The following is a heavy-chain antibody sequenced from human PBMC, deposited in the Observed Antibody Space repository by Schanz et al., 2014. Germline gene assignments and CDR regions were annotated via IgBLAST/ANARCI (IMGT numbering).Heavy chain of an antibody. V-gene: IGHV1-69*02. J-gene: IGHJ4*02. CDR1: GGTFSSYT. CDR3: ARTGYDPSLTH. Sequence: QVQLVQSGAEVKKPGSSVKVSCKASGGTFSSYTINWVRHAPGQGLECMGRIIPITGITNYAQKFQGRVTFTADKSTSTAFLEVNSLRSEDTAVYYCARTGYDPSLTHWGQGTLVTVSS. D-gene: IGHD5-12*01. CDR2: IIPITGIT.